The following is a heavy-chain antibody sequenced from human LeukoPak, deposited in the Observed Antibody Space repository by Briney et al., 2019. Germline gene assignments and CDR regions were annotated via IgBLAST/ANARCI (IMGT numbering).Heavy chain of an antibody. J-gene: IGHJ6*04. CDR2: IKQDGSEK. D-gene: IGHD3-10*02. V-gene: IGHV3-7*01. Sequence: PGGSLRLSCAASGFTFSSYWMSWVRQAPGKGLEWVAIIKQDGSEKYYVDSVKGRFTISRDNAKNSLYLQMNGLRAEDTAVYYCAELGITMIGGVWGKGTTVTISS. CDR1: GFTFSSYW. CDR3: AELGITMIGGV.